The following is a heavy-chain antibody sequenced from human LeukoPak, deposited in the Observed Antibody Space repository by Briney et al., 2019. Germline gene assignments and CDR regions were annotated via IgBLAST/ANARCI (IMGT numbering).Heavy chain of an antibody. Sequence: SETLSLTCTVSGGSISSSSSYWGWLRQPPGKGREWIATIYYTGSTNENPSLKTRVTISVNTYRNQFSLRLTSVTAADTAVYYCAKSGHSYYYTPGDFSWGQGTLVTVSS. D-gene: IGHD3-22*01. CDR2: IYYTGST. V-gene: IGHV4-39*01. CDR1: GGSISSSSSY. CDR3: AKSGHSYYYTPGDFS. J-gene: IGHJ5*02.